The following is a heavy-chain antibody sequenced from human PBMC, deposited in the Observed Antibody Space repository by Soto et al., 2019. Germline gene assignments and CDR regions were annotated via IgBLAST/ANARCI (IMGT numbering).Heavy chain of an antibody. J-gene: IGHJ6*02. CDR2: ISYDGSNK. Sequence: QVQLVESGGGVVQPGRSLRLSCAASGFTFSSYAMHWVRQAPGKGLEWVAVISYDGSNKYYADSVKGRFTISRDNSKNTLYLQMNSLRAEDTAVYYCARDRCISTSCSAGRYYGMDVWGQGTTVTVSS. CDR3: ARDRCISTSCSAGRYYGMDV. V-gene: IGHV3-30-3*01. D-gene: IGHD2-2*01. CDR1: GFTFSSYA.